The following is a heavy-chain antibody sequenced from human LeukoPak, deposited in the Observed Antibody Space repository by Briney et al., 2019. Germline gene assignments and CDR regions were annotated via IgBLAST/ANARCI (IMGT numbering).Heavy chain of an antibody. J-gene: IGHJ4*02. Sequence: SVKVSCKASGGTFSSYAISWVRQAPGQGLEWMGRIVPIFGTANYAQKFQGRVTITTDESTSTAYMELSSLRSEDTAVYYCARDEPYYYYFDYWGQGTLVTVSS. CDR3: ARDEPYYYYFDY. CDR1: GGTFSSYA. V-gene: IGHV1-69*05. CDR2: IVPIFGTA. D-gene: IGHD3-10*01.